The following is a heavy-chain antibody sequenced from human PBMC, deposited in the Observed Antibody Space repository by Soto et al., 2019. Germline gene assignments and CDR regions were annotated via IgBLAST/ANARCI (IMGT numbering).Heavy chain of an antibody. J-gene: IGHJ4*02. D-gene: IGHD4-17*01. CDR2: INPSSGST. CDR1: GYTFTSYA. V-gene: IGHV1-46*01. CDR3: ATWVDYGDFEGFDF. Sequence: ASVKVSCQASGYTFTSYAVHWVRQAPGQGLEWMGIINPSSGSTSYAQKFQGRVTMTWDTSITTAYLDLTRLTTNDTATYFCATWVDYGDFEGFDFWGQGTLVTVSS.